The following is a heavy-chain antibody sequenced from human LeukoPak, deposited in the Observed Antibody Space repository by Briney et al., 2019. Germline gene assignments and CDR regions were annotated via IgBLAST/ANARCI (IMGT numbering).Heavy chain of an antibody. CDR3: ARDLGQYYDTSDNWFDP. J-gene: IGHJ5*02. D-gene: IGHD3-22*01. Sequence: GGSLRLSCAASGFTFSSYSMSWVRQAPGKGLEWVARIKKDGSEKYYVDSVRGRFTISRDNAKNTLNLQMNSLRAEDTAVYYCARDLGQYYDTSDNWFDPWGQGTLVTVSS. CDR2: IKKDGSEK. V-gene: IGHV3-7*01. CDR1: GFTFSSYS.